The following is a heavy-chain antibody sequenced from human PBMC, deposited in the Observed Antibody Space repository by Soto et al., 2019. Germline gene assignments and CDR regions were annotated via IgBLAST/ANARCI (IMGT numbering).Heavy chain of an antibody. CDR1: GYTFTSYG. D-gene: IGHD2-2*01. V-gene: IGHV1-18*01. J-gene: IGHJ5*02. CDR2: ISAYNVNT. CDR3: ARDACSSTSCYAATNWFDP. Sequence: GASVQVSCKASGYTFTSYGISWVRQAPGQGLDLMGWISAYNVNTNYAQKLQGRVTMTTDTSTSTAYMELRSLRSDDTAVYYCARDACSSTSCYAATNWFDPWGQGTLVTVSS.